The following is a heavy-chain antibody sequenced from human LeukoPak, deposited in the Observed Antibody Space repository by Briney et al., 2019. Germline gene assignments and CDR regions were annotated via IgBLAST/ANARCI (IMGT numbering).Heavy chain of an antibody. D-gene: IGHD2-2*01. CDR2: ISSSSSYI. V-gene: IGHV3-21*01. CDR1: GFTFSSYS. CDR3: ARVGADIVVVPAATPDY. Sequence: PGGSLRLSCAAPGFTFSSYSMNWVRQAPGKGLEWVSSISSSSSYIYYADSVKGRFTISRDNAKNSLYLQMNSLRAEDTAVYYCARVGADIVVVPAATPDYWGQGTLVTVSS. J-gene: IGHJ4*02.